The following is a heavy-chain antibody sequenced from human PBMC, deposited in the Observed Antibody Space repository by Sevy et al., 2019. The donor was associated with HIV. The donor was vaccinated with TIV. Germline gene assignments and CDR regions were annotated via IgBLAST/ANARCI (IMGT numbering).Heavy chain of an antibody. CDR1: GYSFTGFY. CDR2: INPYSGGT. Sequence: ASVKVSCKTSGYSFTGFYIHWVRQAPGQGLEWMGWINPYSGGTYYTQNFQGRVTMTRDTSISTAYMELSRLGSDDTAMYYCARLAARWGQGTRVTVSS. J-gene: IGHJ4*02. D-gene: IGHD2-15*01. CDR3: ARLAAR. V-gene: IGHV1-2*02.